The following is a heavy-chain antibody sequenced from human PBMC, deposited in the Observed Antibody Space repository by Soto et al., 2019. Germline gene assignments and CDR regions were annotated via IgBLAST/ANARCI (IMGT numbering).Heavy chain of an antibody. D-gene: IGHD6-19*01. CDR2: ISHSGST. Sequence: QLQLQESGSGLVKPSQTLSLTCAVSGGSISSGGYCWSWIRQPPGKGLEWIGYISHSGSTYYNPPLTPRFTISVHRPKNQFSLKLSSVTAADTAVYYCARGGLLPYYWGQGTLVTVSS. V-gene: IGHV4-30-2*01. J-gene: IGHJ4*02. CDR1: GGSISSGGYC. CDR3: ARGGLLPYY.